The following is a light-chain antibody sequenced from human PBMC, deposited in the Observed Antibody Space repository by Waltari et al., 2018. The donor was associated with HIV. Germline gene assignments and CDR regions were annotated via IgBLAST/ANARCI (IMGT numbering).Light chain of an antibody. Sequence: DIQMTQSPSSLSASVGDRVSITCRASQAVANKVIWFQQKPGKAPKLLIYDASRLPSGVPSRFSGSGSGTDFTLSINDVQPDDFASYVCQQLSSFPLTFGPGTRVDVK. CDR3: QQLSSFPLT. J-gene: IGKJ3*01. CDR1: QAVANK. CDR2: DAS. V-gene: IGKV1-39*01.